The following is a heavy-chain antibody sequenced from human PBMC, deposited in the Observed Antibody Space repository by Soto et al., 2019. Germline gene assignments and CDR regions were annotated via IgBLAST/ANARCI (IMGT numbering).Heavy chain of an antibody. V-gene: IGHV3-48*02. J-gene: IGHJ4*02. D-gene: IGHD3-3*01. CDR2: ISSSSSTI. Sequence: GGSLRLSCAASGFTFNNYAMNWVRQAPGKGLEWVSYISSSSSTIYYADSVKGRFTISRDNAKNSLYLQMNSLRDEDTAVYYCARGYDFWSGYLPDYWGQGTLVTVSS. CDR1: GFTFNNYA. CDR3: ARGYDFWSGYLPDY.